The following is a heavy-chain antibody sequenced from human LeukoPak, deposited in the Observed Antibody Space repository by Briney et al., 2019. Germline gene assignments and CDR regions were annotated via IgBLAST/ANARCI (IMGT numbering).Heavy chain of an antibody. V-gene: IGHV3-21*01. CDR3: ARGPPFDW. Sequence: GGSLRLSCAASGFTFSSYSMNWVRQAPGKGLEWVSSISSSGSYIYYADSMKGRFTISRDNAKNSLYLQMNSLRAEDAAVYYCARGPPFDWWGQGTLVTVSS. J-gene: IGHJ4*02. CDR1: GFTFSSYS. CDR2: ISSSGSYI.